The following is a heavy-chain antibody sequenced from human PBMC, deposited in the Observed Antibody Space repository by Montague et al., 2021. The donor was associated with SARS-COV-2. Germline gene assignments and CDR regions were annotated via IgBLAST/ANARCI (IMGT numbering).Heavy chain of an antibody. CDR2: IYTSGST. CDR1: GGSISSGSYY. V-gene: IGHV4-61*02. CDR3: AREIELVTIFGVVTISGWFDP. J-gene: IGHJ5*02. D-gene: IGHD3-3*01. Sequence: TLSLTCTVSGGSISSGSYYWSWIRQPAGKGLEWIGRIYTSGSTNYNPSLKSRVTISVDTSKNQFSLKLSSVTAADTAVYYCAREIELVTIFGVVTISGWFDPWGQGTLVTVSS.